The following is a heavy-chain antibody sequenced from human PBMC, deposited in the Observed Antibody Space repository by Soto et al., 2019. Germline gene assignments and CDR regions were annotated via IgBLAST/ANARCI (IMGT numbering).Heavy chain of an antibody. D-gene: IGHD6-19*01. CDR1: GFTFSSYS. Sequence: GGSLRLSCAASGFTFSSYSMNWVRQAPGKGLEWVSSISSSSSYIYYADSVKGRFTISRDNAKNSLYLQMNSLRAEDTAVYYCASEKGTTVAGTWYYYYGMDVWGQGTTVTVSS. CDR3: ASEKGTTVAGTWYYYYGMDV. V-gene: IGHV3-21*01. J-gene: IGHJ6*02. CDR2: ISSSSSYI.